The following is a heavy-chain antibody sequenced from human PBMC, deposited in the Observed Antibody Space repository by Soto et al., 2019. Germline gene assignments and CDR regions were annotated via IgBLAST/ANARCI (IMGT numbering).Heavy chain of an antibody. Sequence: SETLSLTCTVSGGSISSADYYWSWIRQPTGKGLEWIGYIYYSGSTYYNPSLKTRVAISMDTSKNQFSLNLSSVTAADTAVYYCAGAPNWDYFEFWGLGTLVTVSS. D-gene: IGHD7-27*01. J-gene: IGHJ4*02. V-gene: IGHV4-30-4*02. CDR1: GGSISSADYY. CDR3: AGAPNWDYFEF. CDR2: IYYSGST.